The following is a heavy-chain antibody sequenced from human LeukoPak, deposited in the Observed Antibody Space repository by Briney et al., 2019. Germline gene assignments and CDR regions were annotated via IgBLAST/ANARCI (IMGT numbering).Heavy chain of an antibody. J-gene: IGHJ4*02. D-gene: IGHD6-13*01. V-gene: IGHV3-7*01. Sequence: GGSLRLSCAVSGFTFSSYWMSWVRQAPGKGLEWVANIKQDGSEKYYVDSVKGRFTISRDNAKNSLYLQMNSLRAEDTAVYYCACFGYSPFDYWGQGTLVTVSS. CDR3: ACFGYSPFDY. CDR2: IKQDGSEK. CDR1: GFTFSSYW.